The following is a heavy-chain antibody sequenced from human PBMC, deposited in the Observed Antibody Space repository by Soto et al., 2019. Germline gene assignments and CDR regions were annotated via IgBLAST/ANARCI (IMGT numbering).Heavy chain of an antibody. CDR1: GGSISSYY. CDR3: ARVRAYDFWSGYYQASAMGYYMDV. V-gene: IGHV4-59*01. J-gene: IGHJ6*03. D-gene: IGHD3-3*01. Sequence: PSETLSLTCTVSGGSISSYYWSWIRQPPGKGLEWIGYIYYSGSTNYNPSLKSRVTISVDTSKNQFSLKLSSVTAADTAVYYCARVRAYDFWSGYYQASAMGYYMDVWGKGTTVTVSS. CDR2: IYYSGST.